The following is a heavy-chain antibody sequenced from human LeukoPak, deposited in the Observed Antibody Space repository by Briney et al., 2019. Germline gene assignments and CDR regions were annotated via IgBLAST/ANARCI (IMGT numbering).Heavy chain of an antibody. D-gene: IGHD2-8*01. CDR3: ARASKGNIVLMVYAIGQFDP. J-gene: IGHJ5*02. CDR2: IYYSGST. V-gene: IGHV4-31*03. CDR1: GGSISSGGYY. Sequence: SETLSLTCTVSGGSISSGGYYWSWIRQHPGKGLEWTGYIYYSGSTYYNPSLKSRVTISVDTSKNQFSLKLSSVTAADTAVYYCARASKGNIVLMVYAIGQFDPWGQGTLVTVSS.